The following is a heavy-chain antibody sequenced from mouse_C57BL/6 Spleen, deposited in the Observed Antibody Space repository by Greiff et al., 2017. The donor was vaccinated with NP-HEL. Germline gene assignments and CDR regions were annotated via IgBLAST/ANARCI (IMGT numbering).Heavy chain of an antibody. CDR3: ARDDYGSSYGYFDV. CDR1: GCSITSGYY. Sequence: ESGPGLVKPSQSLSLTCSVTGCSITSGYYWNWIRQFPGNKLEWMGYISYDGSNNYNPSLKNRISITRDTSKNQFFLKLNSVTTEDTATYYCARDDYGSSYGYFDVWGTGTTVTVSS. CDR2: ISYDGSN. V-gene: IGHV3-6*01. J-gene: IGHJ1*03. D-gene: IGHD1-1*01.